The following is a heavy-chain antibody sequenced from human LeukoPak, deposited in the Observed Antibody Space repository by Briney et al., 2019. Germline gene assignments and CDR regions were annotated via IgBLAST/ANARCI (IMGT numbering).Heavy chain of an antibody. CDR2: IYSGGYT. J-gene: IGHJ4*02. Sequence: PGGSLRLSCAASGFTVSSTYLTWVRQAPGKGLEWLSVIYSGGYTYYADSVKGRFSISRDISENMVYLQMNSLSVEDTAVYFCARGRPAHYFDSWGPGTLVTVS. CDR3: ARGRPAHYFDS. D-gene: IGHD6-6*01. V-gene: IGHV3-66*01. CDR1: GFTVSSTY.